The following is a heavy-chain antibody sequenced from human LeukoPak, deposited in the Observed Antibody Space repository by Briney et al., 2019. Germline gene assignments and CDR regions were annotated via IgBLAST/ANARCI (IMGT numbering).Heavy chain of an antibody. CDR1: GGSISNYY. CDR2: VYYSGST. V-gene: IGHV4-59*01. D-gene: IGHD5-12*01. J-gene: IGHJ3*02. Sequence: SETLSLTCTVSGGSISNYYWSWIRQPPGKGLEWIGYVYYSGSTNYNPSLKSRVTISVDTSKNQFSLKLSSVTAADTAVYYCAREWQYAFDIWGQGTMVTVSS. CDR3: AREWQYAFDI.